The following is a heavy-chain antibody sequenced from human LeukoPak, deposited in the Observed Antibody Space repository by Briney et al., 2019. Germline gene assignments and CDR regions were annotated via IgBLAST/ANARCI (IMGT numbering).Heavy chain of an antibody. CDR3: ARDRDYGDPTYLTYYFDY. D-gene: IGHD4-17*01. CDR2: ISYDGRNK. V-gene: IGHV3-30-3*01. J-gene: IGHJ4*02. Sequence: PGRSLRPSCAASGFTFSNYAMHWVRQAPGKGLEWVAVISYDGRNKYFADSVKGRFTISRDNSKNTLYLQMNSLRAEDTAVYYCARDRDYGDPTYLTYYFDYWGQGTLVTVSS. CDR1: GFTFSNYA.